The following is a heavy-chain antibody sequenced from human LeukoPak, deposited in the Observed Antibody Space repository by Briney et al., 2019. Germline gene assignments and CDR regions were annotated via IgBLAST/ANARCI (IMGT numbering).Heavy chain of an antibody. J-gene: IGHJ4*02. V-gene: IGHV3-53*01. CDR2: TYSGGST. Sequence: GGSLRLSCAASGFTVSSNYMSWVRQAPGKGLEWVSVTYSGGSTYYADSVKGRFTISRDNSKNTLYLQMNSLRAEDTAVYYCARAGYYDSSGHYYWGQGTLVTVSP. D-gene: IGHD3-22*01. CDR1: GFTVSSNY. CDR3: ARAGYYDSSGHYY.